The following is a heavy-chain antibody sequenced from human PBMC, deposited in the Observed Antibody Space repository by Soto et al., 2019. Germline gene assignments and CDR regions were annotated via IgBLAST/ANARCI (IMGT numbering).Heavy chain of an antibody. Sequence: ASVKVSCKASGYTFSSYGISWVRQAPGQGLEWMGWISAYNGYTDYAQKLQGRVTMTTDTSTSTACMELRSLRSDDTAVYYCARDYFLRYFDWSNWYFDLWGRGTLVTVSS. V-gene: IGHV1-18*01. J-gene: IGHJ2*01. CDR3: ARDYFLRYFDWSNWYFDL. CDR1: GYTFSSYG. CDR2: ISAYNGYT. D-gene: IGHD3-9*01.